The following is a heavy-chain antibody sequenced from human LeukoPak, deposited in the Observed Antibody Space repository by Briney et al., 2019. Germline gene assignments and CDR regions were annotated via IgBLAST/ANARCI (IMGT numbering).Heavy chain of an antibody. CDR3: VRDPSAYCGGDCPDY. CDR2: IKQDGSEK. V-gene: IGHV3-7*01. CDR1: GFTFSSYW. J-gene: IGHJ4*02. Sequence: PGGSLRLSCAACGFTFSSYWMSWVRQAPGKGLEWVANIKQDGSEKYYVDSVEGRFTISRDNAKNSLYLQMNSLRAEDTAVYYCVRDPSAYCGGDCPDYWGQGTLVTVSS. D-gene: IGHD2-21*02.